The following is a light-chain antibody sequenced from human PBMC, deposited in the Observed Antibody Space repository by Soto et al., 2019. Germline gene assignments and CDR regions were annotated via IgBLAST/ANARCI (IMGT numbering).Light chain of an antibody. CDR3: QQYNSYPLT. CDR2: DAS. Sequence: DIQMTQSPSILSASVGDRVTITCRASQVISNLLAWYQQKPGKAPTVLIYDASSLQSGVPSRFSGSGSGAEFTLTISSLQPDDFATYYCQQYNSYPLTFGGGTKVEI. CDR1: QVISNL. J-gene: IGKJ4*01. V-gene: IGKV1-5*01.